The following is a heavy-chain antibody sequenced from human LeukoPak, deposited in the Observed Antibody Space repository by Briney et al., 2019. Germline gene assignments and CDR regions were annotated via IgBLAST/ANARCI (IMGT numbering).Heavy chain of an antibody. CDR3: AKDPHTGYSFAY. CDR2: LSGSDGST. D-gene: IGHD5-18*01. Sequence: GGSLRLSCVFSGFTFSSYAMNWVRQAPGKGLEWVSSLSGSDGSTYYADSVKGRFTISRDNSKNTLYLQMNSLRVEDTAVYYCAKDPHTGYSFAYWGQGTLVTVSS. V-gene: IGHV3-23*01. J-gene: IGHJ4*02. CDR1: GFTFSSYA.